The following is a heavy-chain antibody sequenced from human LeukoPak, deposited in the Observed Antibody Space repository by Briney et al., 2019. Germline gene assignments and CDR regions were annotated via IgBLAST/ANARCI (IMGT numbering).Heavy chain of an antibody. D-gene: IGHD2-2*02. CDR2: INPNSGGT. V-gene: IGHV1-2*02. J-gene: IGHJ4*02. Sequence: ASVTVSFTSSAYTFTVYCMHWVRQAPGQGLEWMGWINPNSGGTNYAQKFQGRVTMTRDTSISTAYMELSRLRSDDTAVYYCARVGRYCSSTSCYIAYWGQGTLVTVSS. CDR1: AYTFTVYC. CDR3: ARVGRYCSSTSCYIAY.